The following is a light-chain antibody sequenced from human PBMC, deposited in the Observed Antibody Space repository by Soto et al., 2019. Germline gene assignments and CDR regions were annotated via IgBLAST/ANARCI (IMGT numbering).Light chain of an antibody. CDR3: QQSFSTPYT. Sequence: DIQMTQSPSSLSASVGDRVTITCRASQSISNYLNWHQQKPGKAPKVLIYVVSSLQSGVPSRFSGSGSGTDFTLHISSLQPDDFASYYCQQSFSTPYTFGHGTKREIK. CDR2: VVS. V-gene: IGKV1-39*01. CDR1: QSISNY. J-gene: IGKJ2*01.